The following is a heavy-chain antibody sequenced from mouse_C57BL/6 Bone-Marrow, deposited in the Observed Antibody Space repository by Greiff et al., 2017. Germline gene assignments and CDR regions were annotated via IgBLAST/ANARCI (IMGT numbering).Heavy chain of an antibody. V-gene: IGHV14-4*01. D-gene: IGHD2-4*01. J-gene: IGHJ2*01. CDR1: GFNIKDDY. CDR2: IAPENGDT. Sequence: EVQGVESGAELVRPGASVKLSCTASGFNIKDDYMHWVKQRPEQGLEWIGWIAPENGDTEYASKFQGKATITADPSSNTAYLQLSSLTSEDTAVYYCTTGHDYDVDYWGQGTTRTVSS. CDR3: TTGHDYDVDY.